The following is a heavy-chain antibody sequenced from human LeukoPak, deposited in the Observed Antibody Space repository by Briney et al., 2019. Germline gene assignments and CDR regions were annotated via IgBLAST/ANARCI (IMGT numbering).Heavy chain of an antibody. Sequence: PSETLSLTCTVSGGSISSSGYYWSWIRQHPGKGLEWIGYIYYSGSTNYNPSLKSRVTISVDTSKNQFSLRLSSVTAADTAVYYSARLASGSYGPLTPFDYWGQGTLVTVSS. CDR3: ARLASGSYGPLTPFDY. CDR2: IYYSGST. J-gene: IGHJ4*02. D-gene: IGHD1-26*01. CDR1: GGSISSSGYY. V-gene: IGHV4-61*05.